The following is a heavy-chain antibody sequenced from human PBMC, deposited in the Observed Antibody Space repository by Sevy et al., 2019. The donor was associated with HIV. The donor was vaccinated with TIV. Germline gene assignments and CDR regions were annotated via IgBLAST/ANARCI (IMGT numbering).Heavy chain of an antibody. D-gene: IGHD5-12*01. J-gene: IGHJ4*02. V-gene: IGHV4-59*01. Sequence: SETLSLTCTVSGDSISTYYWAWIRQPPGKGLEWIGYIYYSGSTNYNPSLKSRVTISVDTSKNQFSLKLNSVTAADTAVYYCARNIVTTNHHFDYWGQGTLVTVSS. CDR3: ARNIVTTNHHFDY. CDR1: GDSISTYY. CDR2: IYYSGST.